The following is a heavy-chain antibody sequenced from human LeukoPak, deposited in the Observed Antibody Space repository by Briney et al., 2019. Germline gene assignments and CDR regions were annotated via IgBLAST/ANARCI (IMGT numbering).Heavy chain of an antibody. CDR1: GYSISSGYY. D-gene: IGHD6-13*01. Sequence: SQTLSLTCTVSGYSISSGYYGGWIRRPPGKGLEWIGSIYHSGGTYYNPSLKSRVTISLDTSKNHFPLKLSSVTAADTAVYYCASGSSSWYDNWFDPWGQGTLVTVSS. J-gene: IGHJ5*02. CDR3: ASGSSSWYDNWFDP. CDR2: IYHSGGT. V-gene: IGHV4-38-2*02.